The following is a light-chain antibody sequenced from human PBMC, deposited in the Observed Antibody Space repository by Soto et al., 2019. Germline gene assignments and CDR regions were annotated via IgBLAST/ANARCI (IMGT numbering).Light chain of an antibody. V-gene: IGLV4-60*03. CDR2: VEGSENY. CDR3: ESWDTNTRV. Sequence: QLVLTQPSYASASLGSSVSLTCTLSSRHSFYDIAWHQQRPGTAPRYLMKVEGSENYDKGSGIPERFSGSSSGADRYLTISNLRSEDEGDFYCESWDTNTRVFGGGTKLTVL. CDR1: SRHSFYD. J-gene: IGLJ3*02.